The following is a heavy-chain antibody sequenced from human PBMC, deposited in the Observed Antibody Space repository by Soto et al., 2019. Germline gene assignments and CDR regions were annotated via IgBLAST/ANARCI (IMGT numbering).Heavy chain of an antibody. Sequence: PGESLKISCKGSGYSFNIYWIGWVRQMPGKGLEWMGIIYPGDSETRYSPSFQGQVIISVDKSISTAYLQWSSLKASDTAMYYCARPQQLDDAFDIWGQGTMVTVSS. CDR1: GYSFNIYW. CDR2: IYPGDSET. CDR3: ARPQQLDDAFDI. J-gene: IGHJ3*02. V-gene: IGHV5-51*01. D-gene: IGHD6-13*01.